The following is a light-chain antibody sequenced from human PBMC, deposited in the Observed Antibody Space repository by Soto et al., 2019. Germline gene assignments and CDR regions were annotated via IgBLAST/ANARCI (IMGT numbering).Light chain of an antibody. CDR3: QLFGTSWLT. CDR2: GAS. Sequence: EIVLTQSPGTLSLSPGEGATLSCRASQSVASRYLGWYQQKPGQAPRLLIYGASSRATGIPDRFSGSGSGTDFNLTISRLEPEDFAVYYCQLFGTSWLTFGPGTKVDMK. J-gene: IGKJ3*01. CDR1: QSVASRY. V-gene: IGKV3-20*01.